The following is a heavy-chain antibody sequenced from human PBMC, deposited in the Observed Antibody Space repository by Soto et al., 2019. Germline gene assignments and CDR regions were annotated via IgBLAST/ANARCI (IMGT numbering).Heavy chain of an antibody. V-gene: IGHV3-15*07. J-gene: IGHJ6*02. CDR2: IKSKTDGGTT. D-gene: IGHD3-9*01. CDR3: EGWLLLWWGLGRDYYYGMDV. CDR1: GFTFSNAW. Sequence: GGSLRLSCAASGFTFSNAWMNWVRQAPGKGLEWVGRIKSKTDGGTTDYAAPVKGRFTISRDDSKNTLYLQMNSLKTEDTAVYYCEGWLLLWWGLGRDYYYGMDVWGQGTTVTVSS.